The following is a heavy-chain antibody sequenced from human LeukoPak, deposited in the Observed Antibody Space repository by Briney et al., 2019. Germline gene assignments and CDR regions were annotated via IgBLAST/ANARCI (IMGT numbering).Heavy chain of an antibody. Sequence: GRSLRLFCAASGFTFCSYGMHWVRQAPGKGLEWVAVIWYDGSNKYYADSVKGRFTISRDNPKNTLYLQMNSLRAEDAAVYYCAREHYNYYDNSGSIVYWGQGTLVTVSS. J-gene: IGHJ4*02. V-gene: IGHV3-33*01. D-gene: IGHD3-22*01. CDR2: IWYDGSNK. CDR1: GFTFCSYG. CDR3: AREHYNYYDNSGSIVY.